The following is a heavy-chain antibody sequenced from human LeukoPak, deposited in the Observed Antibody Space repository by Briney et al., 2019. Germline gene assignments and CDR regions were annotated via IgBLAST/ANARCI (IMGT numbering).Heavy chain of an antibody. V-gene: IGHV3-30*18. Sequence: GGSLRLSCAASGFTFSSYGMHWVRQAPGKGLEWVAVISYDGSNKYYADSVKGRFTISRDNSKNTLYLQMNSLRAEDTAVYYCAKDKRLACSGGSCYSPLDYWGQGTLVTVSS. J-gene: IGHJ4*02. CDR2: ISYDGSNK. D-gene: IGHD2-15*01. CDR3: AKDKRLACSGGSCYSPLDY. CDR1: GFTFSSYG.